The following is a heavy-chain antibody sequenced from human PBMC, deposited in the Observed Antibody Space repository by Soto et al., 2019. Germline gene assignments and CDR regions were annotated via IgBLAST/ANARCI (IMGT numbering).Heavy chain of an antibody. J-gene: IGHJ4*02. CDR2: INQSGST. D-gene: IGHD6-13*01. Sequence: SETLSLTCAVYGGSFSGYYLSWIRQPPGKGLEWIGEINQSGSTNYNPSLKSRVTISVDTSKNQFSLKLSSVTAADTAVYYCARTYSSSWSPFDHWGQGTLVTVSS. CDR1: GGSFSGYY. V-gene: IGHV4-34*01. CDR3: ARTYSSSWSPFDH.